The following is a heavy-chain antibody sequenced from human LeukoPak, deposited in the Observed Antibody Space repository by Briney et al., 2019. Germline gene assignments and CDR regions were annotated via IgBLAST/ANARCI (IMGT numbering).Heavy chain of an antibody. Sequence: PGGSLRLSCAASGFTFSDYYMCWIRQAPGKGLEWRSYISGSGTTMYYADSVKGRFTISRDNAKTSLDLQMNSLKAEDTAVYYCGRDFGLTGTKRSFDIWGQGTMVTVSS. V-gene: IGHV3-11*01. CDR2: ISGSGTTM. J-gene: IGHJ3*02. CDR3: GRDFGLTGTKRSFDI. D-gene: IGHD1-7*01. CDR1: GFTFSDYY.